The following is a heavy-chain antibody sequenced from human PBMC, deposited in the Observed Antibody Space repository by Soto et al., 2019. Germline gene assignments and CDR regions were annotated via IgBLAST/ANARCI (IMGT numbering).Heavy chain of an antibody. V-gene: IGHV1-2*02. J-gene: IGHJ3*02. CDR3: ARDRVRHDAFDI. CDR2: INPNSGGT. D-gene: IGHD1-1*01. CDR1: GYTFTGYY. Sequence: ASVKVSCKASGYTFTGYYMHWVRQAPGQGLEWMGWINPNSGGTNYAQKFQGRVTMTRDTSISTAYMELSRLRSDDTAVYYCARDRVRHDAFDIWGQGTMVTVSS.